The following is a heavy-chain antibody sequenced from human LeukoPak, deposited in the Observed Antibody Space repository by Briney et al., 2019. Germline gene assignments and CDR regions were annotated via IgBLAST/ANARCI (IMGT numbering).Heavy chain of an antibody. Sequence: SETLSLTCTVSGGSISSGDYYWSWIRQPPGKGLEWIGCIYYSGSTYYNPSLKSRVTISVDTSKNQFSLKLSSVTAADTAVYYCARDYYDSSGYARGAFDIWGQGTMVTVSS. CDR2: IYYSGST. V-gene: IGHV4-30-4*01. CDR3: ARDYYDSSGYARGAFDI. CDR1: GGSISSGDYY. J-gene: IGHJ3*02. D-gene: IGHD3-22*01.